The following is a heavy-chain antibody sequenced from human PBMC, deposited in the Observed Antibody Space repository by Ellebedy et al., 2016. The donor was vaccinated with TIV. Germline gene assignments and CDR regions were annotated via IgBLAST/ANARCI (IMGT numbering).Heavy chain of an antibody. Sequence: SLKISCAASGYRFDDYAMHWVRQPPGKGLEWVSGISWSSGHIGYADSVKGRFTISRDNAKNSLYLQMNSLRPEDTAMYYCAKDGDSYGSGSYFHYWGQGILVTVSS. V-gene: IGHV3-9*01. J-gene: IGHJ4*02. D-gene: IGHD3-10*01. CDR2: ISWSSGHI. CDR1: GYRFDDYA. CDR3: AKDGDSYGSGSYFHY.